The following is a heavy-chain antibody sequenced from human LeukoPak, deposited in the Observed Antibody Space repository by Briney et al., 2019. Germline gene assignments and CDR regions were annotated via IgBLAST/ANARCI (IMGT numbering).Heavy chain of an antibody. D-gene: IGHD6-13*01. CDR3: AREIKGGSSSKTGYFDY. Sequence: GGSLRLSCAASGFTVSSNYMSWVRQAPGKGLEWVSVIYSGGSTYYADSVKGRFTISRDNSKNTLFLQMNSLRVEDTAVYYCAREIKGGSSSKTGYFDYWGQGTLVTVSS. CDR1: GFTVSSNY. CDR2: IYSGGST. J-gene: IGHJ4*02. V-gene: IGHV3-53*01.